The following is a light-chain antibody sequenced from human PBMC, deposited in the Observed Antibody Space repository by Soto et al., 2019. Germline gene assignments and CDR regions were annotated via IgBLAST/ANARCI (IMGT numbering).Light chain of an antibody. CDR2: DAS. CDR1: QSVSSY. J-gene: IGKJ1*01. Sequence: EIVLTQSPATLSLSPGERVTLSCRASQSVSSYLAWYQQKPGQAPRLLIYDASNRATGIPARFSGSGSGTDFTLTISSLEPEDFAVYYCQQRSNWRTFGQGTKVDIK. V-gene: IGKV3-11*01. CDR3: QQRSNWRT.